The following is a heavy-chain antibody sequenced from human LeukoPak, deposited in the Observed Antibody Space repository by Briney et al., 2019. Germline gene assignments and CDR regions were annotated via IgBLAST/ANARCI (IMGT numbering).Heavy chain of an antibody. D-gene: IGHD6-13*01. V-gene: IGHV3-30*02. CDR3: AKDRSNSWYGWYFDY. J-gene: IGHJ4*02. CDR2: IRYDGSNK. CDR1: GFTFSSYG. Sequence: GGSLRLSCAAPGFTFSSYGMHWVRQAPGKGLEWVAFIRYDGSNKYYADSVKGRFTISRDNSKNTLYLQMNSLRAEDTAVYYCAKDRSNSWYGWYFDYWGQGTLVTVSS.